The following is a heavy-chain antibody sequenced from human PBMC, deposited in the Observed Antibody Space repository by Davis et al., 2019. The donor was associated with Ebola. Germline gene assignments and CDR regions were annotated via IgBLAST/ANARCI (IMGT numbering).Heavy chain of an antibody. CDR2: VYKSGAT. J-gene: IGHJ4*02. CDR3: AGIGNNWHAPLDS. Sequence: PSETLSLTCTVSGDTTAIHYYSWVRQSPGKGLEWMGYVYKSGATDYNPPLKSRVTISLDTSKTQVSLNLNSVTAADTAIYFCAGIGNNWHAPLDSWGQGTRVTVSS. CDR1: GDTTAIHY. V-gene: IGHV4-59*11. D-gene: IGHD1-1*01.